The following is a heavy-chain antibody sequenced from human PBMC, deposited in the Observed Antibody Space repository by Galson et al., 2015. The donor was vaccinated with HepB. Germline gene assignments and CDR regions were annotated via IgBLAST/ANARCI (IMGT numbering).Heavy chain of an antibody. CDR3: ASAYYYDSSGYYYSGAFDI. D-gene: IGHD3-22*01. CDR2: INPSGGST. V-gene: IGHV1-46*01. Sequence: SVTVSCKASGSTFTSYYMHWVRQAPGQGLEWMGIINPSGGSTSYAQKLQGRVTMTRDTSTSTVYMELSSLRSEDTAVYYCASAYYYDSSGYYYSGAFDIWGQGTMVTVSS. J-gene: IGHJ3*02. CDR1: GSTFTSYY.